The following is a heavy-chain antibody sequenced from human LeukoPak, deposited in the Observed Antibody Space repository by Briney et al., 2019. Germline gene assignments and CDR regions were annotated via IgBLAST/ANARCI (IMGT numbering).Heavy chain of an antibody. CDR2: IYYSGST. CDR1: GGSISSSSYY. Sequence: SETLSLTCTVSGGSISSSSYYWGWIRQPPGKGLEWIGSIYYSGSTYYNPSLKSRVTISVDTSKNQFSLKLSSVTAGDTAVYYCARGLGAVVVNTPFYYWGQGT. CDR3: ARGLGAVVVNTPFYY. J-gene: IGHJ4*02. D-gene: IGHD3-22*01. V-gene: IGHV4-39*07.